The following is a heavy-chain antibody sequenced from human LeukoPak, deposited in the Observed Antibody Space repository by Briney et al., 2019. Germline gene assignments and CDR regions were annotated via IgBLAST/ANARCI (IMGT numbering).Heavy chain of an antibody. Sequence: GGSLRLSCAASGFTFSSYAMSWVRQAPGKGLEWVSGISGNSVSTYYADSVKDRFTISRDNSKNTLYLQMNSLRAEDTAVYYCAKEGYAFDIWGQGTMVTVSS. CDR1: GFTFSSYA. V-gene: IGHV3-23*01. J-gene: IGHJ3*02. CDR2: ISGNSVST. CDR3: AKEGYAFDI.